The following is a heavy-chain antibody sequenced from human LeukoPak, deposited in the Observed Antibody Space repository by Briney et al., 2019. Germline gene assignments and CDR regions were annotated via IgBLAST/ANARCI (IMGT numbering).Heavy chain of an antibody. J-gene: IGHJ5*01. V-gene: IGHV3-30*02. CDR1: RFTFSSYG. CDR2: IRYDGSNK. CDR3: AKVYEYGDNDWFDS. D-gene: IGHD4-17*01. Sequence: PGGSLRLSCAASRFTFSSYGMHWVRQAPGKGLEWVAFIRYDGSNKNYADSVKGRFTISRDNSKNTLYLQMNSLRGEDTAVYYCAKVYEYGDNDWFDSWGQGTLVTVSS.